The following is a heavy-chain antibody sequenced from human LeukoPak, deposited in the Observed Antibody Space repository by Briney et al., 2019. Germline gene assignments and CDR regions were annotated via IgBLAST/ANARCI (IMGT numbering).Heavy chain of an antibody. J-gene: IGHJ4*02. CDR1: GFTFSSYG. CDR2: ISYDGSNK. CDR3: AKARGALDY. V-gene: IGHV3-30*18. Sequence: GRSLRLSCAASGFTFSSYGMHWVRQAPGKGLEWVAVISYDGSNKYYADSGKGRFAISRDNSKNTLYLQMNSLRAEDTAVYYCAKARGALDYWGQGTLVTVSS. D-gene: IGHD3-10*01.